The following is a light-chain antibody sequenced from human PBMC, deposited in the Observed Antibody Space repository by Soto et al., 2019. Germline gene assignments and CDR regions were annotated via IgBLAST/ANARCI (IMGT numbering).Light chain of an antibody. CDR3: QQYYSAPWT. Sequence: DIVMTQSPDSLAVSLGGRATFNCESSQSVLYSSNNKNYLAWYQQKPGQPPRLLIYWASTRESGVPDRFSGSGSGTDFTLTISSLQADDVAVYYCQQYYSAPWTFGQGTKVEIK. J-gene: IGKJ1*01. V-gene: IGKV4-1*01. CDR1: QSVLYSSNNKNY. CDR2: WAS.